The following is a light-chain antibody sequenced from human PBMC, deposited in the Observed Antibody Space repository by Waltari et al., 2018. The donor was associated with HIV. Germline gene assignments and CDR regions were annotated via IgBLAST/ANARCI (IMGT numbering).Light chain of an antibody. CDR3: MQALPTPLT. J-gene: IGKJ4*01. Sequence: DIVLTQSPRSLPVTPGEPASISCRSRQSLLHSNGFNYLDWYLQKPGQSPQLLIYVGSIRVSGVPDRFSGSGSGTDFTLKISRVEAEDVGVYYGMQALPTPLTFGRGTKVEIK. CDR2: VGS. V-gene: IGKV2-28*01. CDR1: QSLLHSNGFNY.